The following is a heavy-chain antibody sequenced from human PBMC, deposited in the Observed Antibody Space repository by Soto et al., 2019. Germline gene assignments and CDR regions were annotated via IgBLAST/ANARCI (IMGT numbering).Heavy chain of an antibody. CDR3: AKGARGGYYYMDV. CDR2: ISYDGSNK. J-gene: IGHJ6*03. CDR1: GFTFSSYG. V-gene: IGHV3-30*18. D-gene: IGHD3-10*01. Sequence: GGSLRLSCAASGFTFSSYGMHWVRQAPGKGLEWVAVISYDGSNKYYADSVKGRFTISRDNSKNTLYLQMNSLRAEDTAVYYCAKGARGGYYYMDVWGKGTTVIVSS.